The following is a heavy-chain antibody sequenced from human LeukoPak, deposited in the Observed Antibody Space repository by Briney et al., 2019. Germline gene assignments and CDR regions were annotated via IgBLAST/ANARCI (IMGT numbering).Heavy chain of an antibody. CDR2: FNQSGST. Sequence: PSETLSLTCAVYGGSFSGYYWSWIRQPPGKGLEWIGEFNQSGSTNYNPSLKSRVTISVDTSKNQFSLKLSSVTAADTAVYYCARGLSRLIAAASPRNNRFDPWGQGTLVTVSS. V-gene: IGHV4-34*01. CDR3: ARGLSRLIAAASPRNNRFDP. D-gene: IGHD6-13*01. J-gene: IGHJ5*02. CDR1: GGSFSGYY.